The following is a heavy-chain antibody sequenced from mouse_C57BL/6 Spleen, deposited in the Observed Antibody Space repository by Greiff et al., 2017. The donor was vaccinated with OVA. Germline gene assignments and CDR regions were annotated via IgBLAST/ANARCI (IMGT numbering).Heavy chain of an antibody. D-gene: IGHD2-5*01. V-gene: IGHV1-64*01. CDR3: ASDSNYEGLYAMDY. CDR2: IHPNSGST. CDR1: GYTFTSYW. J-gene: IGHJ4*01. Sequence: QVQLQQPGAELVKPGASVKLSCKASGYTFTSYWMHWVKQRPGQGLEWIGMIHPNSGSTNYNEKFKSKATLTVDKSSSTAYMQLSSLTSEDSAVYYCASDSNYEGLYAMDYWGQGTSVTVSS.